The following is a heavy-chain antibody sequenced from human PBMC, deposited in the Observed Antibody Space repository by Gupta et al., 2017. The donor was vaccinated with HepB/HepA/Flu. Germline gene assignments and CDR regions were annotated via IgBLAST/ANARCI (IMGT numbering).Heavy chain of an antibody. CDR2: IKEDGTEK. CDR1: GLTYRTSW. D-gene: IGHD5-18*01. J-gene: IGHJ4*02. V-gene: IGHV3-7*01. CDR3: ARELWFGDLLDY. Sequence: EVQLVESGGGVVQPGGSLRLSCAAPGLTYRTSWMTWVRQAPGKGLEWVANIKEDGTEKYYLDSVKGRFTISRDNAKKSLFLQMNSLRVEDTAIYYCARELWFGDLLDYWGQGTLVTVSS.